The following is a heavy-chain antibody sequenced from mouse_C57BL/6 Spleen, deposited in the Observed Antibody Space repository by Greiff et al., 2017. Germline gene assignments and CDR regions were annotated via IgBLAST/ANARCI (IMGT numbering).Heavy chain of an antibody. J-gene: IGHJ3*01. CDR2: ILPGSGST. CDR1: GYTFTGYW. D-gene: IGHD1-1*01. V-gene: IGHV1-9*01. CDR3: ASPFITTVVEGGFAY. Sequence: QVQLQQSGAELMKPGASVKLSCKATGYTFTGYWIEWVKQRPGHGLEWIGEILPGSGSTNYNEKFKGKATSTADTSSNTAYMQLSSLTTEDSAIYYCASPFITTVVEGGFAYWGQGTLVTVSA.